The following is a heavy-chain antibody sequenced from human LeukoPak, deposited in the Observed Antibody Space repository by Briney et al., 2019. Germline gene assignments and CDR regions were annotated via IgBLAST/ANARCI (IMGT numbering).Heavy chain of an antibody. D-gene: IGHD1-26*01. Sequence: ASVKVSCKASGYTFTGYYMHWVRQAPGQGLEWMGWINPNSGGTNYAQKFQGTVTMTRDTSISTAYMELSRLRSDDTAVYYCARDGARGGSYYSAFDYWGQGTLVTVSS. CDR2: INPNSGGT. CDR3: ARDGARGGSYYSAFDY. J-gene: IGHJ4*02. V-gene: IGHV1-2*02. CDR1: GYTFTGYY.